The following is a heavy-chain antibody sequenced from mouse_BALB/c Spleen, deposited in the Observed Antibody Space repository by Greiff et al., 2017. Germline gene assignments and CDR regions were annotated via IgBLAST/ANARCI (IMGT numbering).Heavy chain of an antibody. J-gene: IGHJ3*01. D-gene: IGHD2-3*01. Sequence: EVQLQESGPSLVKPSQTLSLICSVTGDSITSGYWNWIRKFPGNKLEYMGYISYSGSTYYNPSLKSRISITRDTSKNQYYLQLNSVTTEDTATYYCARSIYDGYYFAYWGQGTLVTVSA. V-gene: IGHV3-8*02. CDR2: ISYSGST. CDR1: GDSITSGY. CDR3: ARSIYDGYYFAY.